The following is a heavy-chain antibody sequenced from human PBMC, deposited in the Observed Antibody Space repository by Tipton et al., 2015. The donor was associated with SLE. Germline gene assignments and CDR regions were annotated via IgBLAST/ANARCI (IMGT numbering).Heavy chain of an antibody. CDR3: ALGLYWWGY. V-gene: IGHV3-9*01. CDR1: GFTFDDYA. Sequence: SLRLSCAASGFTFDDYAMHWVRQAPGKGLEWVSGISWNSGSIGYADSVKGRFTISRDNAKNSLYLQMNSLRAEDTAVYYCALGLYWWGYWGQGTLVTVSS. J-gene: IGHJ4*02. CDR2: ISWNSGSI. D-gene: IGHD2-8*02.